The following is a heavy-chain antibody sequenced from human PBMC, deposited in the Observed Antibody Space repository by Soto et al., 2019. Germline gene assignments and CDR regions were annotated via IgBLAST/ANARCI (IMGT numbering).Heavy chain of an antibody. CDR2: ISYSGST. CDR3: AREGYSSGYYYYYGMDV. J-gene: IGHJ6*02. Sequence: SETLSLTCTVSGGSISSYDWNWIRQPPGRGLEWIGYISYSGSTNYNPSLKSRVTISVDTSKNQFSLKLSSVTAADTAVYYCAREGYSSGYYYYYGMDVWGQGTTVTVSS. D-gene: IGHD3-22*01. CDR1: GGSISSYD. V-gene: IGHV4-59*01.